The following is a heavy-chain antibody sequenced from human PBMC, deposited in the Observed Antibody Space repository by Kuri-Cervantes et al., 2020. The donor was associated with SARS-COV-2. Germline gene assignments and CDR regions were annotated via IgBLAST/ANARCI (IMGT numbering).Heavy chain of an antibody. CDR3: ATHYDFWSAFDY. Sequence: GSLRLSCTVSGYSISSSSYYWGWIRQPPGKGLEWIGSIYYSGSTYYNPSLKSRVTISVDTSKNQFSLKLSSVTAADTAVYYCATHYDFWSAFDYWGQGTLVTVSS. CDR1: GYSISSSSYY. D-gene: IGHD3-3*01. V-gene: IGHV4-39*01. J-gene: IGHJ4*02. CDR2: IYYSGST.